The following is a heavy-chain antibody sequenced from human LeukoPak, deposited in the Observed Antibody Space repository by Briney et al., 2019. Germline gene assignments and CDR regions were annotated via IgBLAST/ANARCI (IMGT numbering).Heavy chain of an antibody. CDR3: AKDPYGGNSYYYYYMDV. D-gene: IGHD4-23*01. J-gene: IGHJ6*03. CDR2: INWNGGST. CDR1: GFTFRTYG. V-gene: IGHV3-20*04. Sequence: PGGSLRLSCAASGFTFRTYGMSWVRQAPGKGLEWVSGINWNGGSTGYADSVKGRFTISRDNSKNTLYLQMNSLRAEDTAVYYCAKDPYGGNSYYYYYMDVWGKGTTVTISS.